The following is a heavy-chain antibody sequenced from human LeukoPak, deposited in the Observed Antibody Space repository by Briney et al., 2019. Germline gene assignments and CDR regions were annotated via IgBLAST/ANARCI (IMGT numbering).Heavy chain of an antibody. V-gene: IGHV4-4*07. CDR1: GGFINTQY. D-gene: IGHD3-10*01. Sequence: SETLSLTCTVSGGFINTQYWSWIRQPAGKGLEWIGCIYSSGSTNYNTSLMTRLTMSVDTSKNQISLNLHSVTAADTAVYYCARDLIHGSGTYFNPLGYWGLGILVTVSS. J-gene: IGHJ4*02. CDR2: IYSSGST. CDR3: ARDLIHGSGTYFNPLGY.